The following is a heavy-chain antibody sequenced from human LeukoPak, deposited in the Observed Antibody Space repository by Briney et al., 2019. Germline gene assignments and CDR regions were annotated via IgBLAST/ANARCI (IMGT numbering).Heavy chain of an antibody. CDR3: ARHRRYCSGGSCKDYYGMDV. V-gene: IGHV4-34*01. CDR1: GGSFSGYY. J-gene: IGHJ6*04. D-gene: IGHD2-15*01. Sequence: SETLSLTCSVYGGSFSGYYWSWIRQPPGKGLEWIGEINHSGSTNYNPPLKSRVTISVDTSKNQFSLKLSSVTAADTAVYYCARHRRYCSGGSCKDYYGMDVWGKGTTVTVSS. CDR2: INHSGST.